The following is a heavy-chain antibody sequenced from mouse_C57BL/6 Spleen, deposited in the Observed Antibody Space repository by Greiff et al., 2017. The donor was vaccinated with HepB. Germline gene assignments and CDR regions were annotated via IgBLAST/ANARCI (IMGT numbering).Heavy chain of an antibody. J-gene: IGHJ4*01. CDR3: ARSKGYDGDYGYAMDY. Sequence: VQLQQSGAELARPGASVKLSCKASGYTFTSYGISWVKQRTGQGLEWIGEIYPRSGNTYYNETFKGKATLTADKSSSTAYMELRSLTSEDSAVYFCARSKGYDGDYGYAMDYWGQGTSVTVSS. V-gene: IGHV1-81*01. D-gene: IGHD2-3*01. CDR2: IYPRSGNT. CDR1: GYTFTSYG.